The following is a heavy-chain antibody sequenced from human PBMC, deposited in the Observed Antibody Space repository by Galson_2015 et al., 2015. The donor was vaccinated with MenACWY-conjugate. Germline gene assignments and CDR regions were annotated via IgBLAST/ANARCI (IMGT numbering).Heavy chain of an antibody. CDR1: GFTFSSYG. D-gene: IGHD1-26*01. Sequence: SLRLSCAASGFTFSSYGMSWVRQAPGKGLEWVSGISGRSGSTYYADSVKGRFTISRDNSKNTLYLQMNSLRAVDTAVYYCVKSSWVASGWGYFDYWGQGTLVTVSS. CDR3: VKSSWVASGWGYFDY. CDR2: ISGRSGST. V-gene: IGHV3-23*01. J-gene: IGHJ4*02.